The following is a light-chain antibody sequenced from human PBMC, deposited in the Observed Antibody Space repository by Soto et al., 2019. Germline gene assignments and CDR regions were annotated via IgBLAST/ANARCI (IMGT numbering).Light chain of an antibody. CDR1: QSLTSN. J-gene: IGKJ4*01. CDR2: DTS. V-gene: IGKV3-15*01. Sequence: EIILTQSPATLYVSPGERATLSCRASQSLTSNLAWYQQRPGQAPRLLIYDTSTRATDIPARFSGSGSGTEFTLTIASLQSEDFAVYYCQQYNNWPLTFGGGTKVEIK. CDR3: QQYNNWPLT.